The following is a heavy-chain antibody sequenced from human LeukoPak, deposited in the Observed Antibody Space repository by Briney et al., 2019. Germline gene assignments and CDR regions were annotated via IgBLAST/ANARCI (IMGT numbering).Heavy chain of an antibody. CDR2: INPNSGGT. V-gene: IGHV1-2*02. Sequence: ASVKVSCKASGYTFTGYYMHWVRQAPGQGLEWMGWINPNSGGTNYAQKFQGRVTMTRDTSISTAYMELSRLRSDDPAVYYCARDGIWQNDAFDIWGQGTMVTVSS. D-gene: IGHD3-3*02. CDR3: ARDGIWQNDAFDI. J-gene: IGHJ3*02. CDR1: GYTFTGYY.